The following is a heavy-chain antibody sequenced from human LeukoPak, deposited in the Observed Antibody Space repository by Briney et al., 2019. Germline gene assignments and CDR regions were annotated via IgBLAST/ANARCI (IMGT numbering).Heavy chain of an antibody. CDR2: ITSGSDTI. CDR1: GFPFSRYS. V-gene: IGHV3-48*01. Sequence: GGSLRLSCATSGFPFSRYSMNWVRQAPGKGLEWLSYITSGSDTIYYADSVKGRFTISRDNGKNSLYLQMNSLRAEDTAVYYCARIGPDSSGYYGGYFDYWGQGTLVTVSS. J-gene: IGHJ4*02. CDR3: ARIGPDSSGYYGGYFDY. D-gene: IGHD3-22*01.